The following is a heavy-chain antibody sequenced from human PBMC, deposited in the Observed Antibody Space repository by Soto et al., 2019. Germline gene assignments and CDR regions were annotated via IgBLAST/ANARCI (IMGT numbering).Heavy chain of an antibody. CDR3: ARGSKHTYYYDSSGYLDP. V-gene: IGHV1-69*13. D-gene: IGHD3-22*01. Sequence: ASVKVSCKASGGTFSSYAISWVRQAPGQGLEWVGGIIPIFGTANYAQKFQGRVTITADESTSTAYMELSSLRSEDTAVYYCARGSKHTYYYDSSGYLDPWGQGTLVTVS. CDR2: IIPIFGTA. J-gene: IGHJ5*02. CDR1: GGTFSSYA.